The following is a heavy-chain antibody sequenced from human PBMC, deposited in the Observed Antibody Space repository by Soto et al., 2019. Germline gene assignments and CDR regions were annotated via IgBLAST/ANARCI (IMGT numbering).Heavy chain of an antibody. D-gene: IGHD3-10*01. V-gene: IGHV3-33*08. CDR1: GFTFSTYG. CDR2: MWSDGGIK. Sequence: VQLVESVGGLVQPGGSLRLSCAASGFTFSTYGMHWVRQAPGKGLEWVAIMWSDGGIKYNEDSVRGRFTISRDNSKNALYLQMSSLGAEDTAVYYCARDSSGGPSDFDYWGQGTLVTVSS. J-gene: IGHJ4*02. CDR3: ARDSSGGPSDFDY.